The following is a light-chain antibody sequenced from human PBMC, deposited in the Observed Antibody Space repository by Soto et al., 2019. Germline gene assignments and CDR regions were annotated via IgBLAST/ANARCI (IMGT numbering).Light chain of an antibody. V-gene: IGKV1-33*01. CDR1: QNINNY. CDR2: DAS. J-gene: IGKJ5*01. CDR3: QQYENLPT. Sequence: DIQMTQSPSSLSASVGDRVTITCQASQNINNYLNWYQQKPGRAPKLLIYDASNLEAGVPSRFRGGGSGTDFTFTISRLKPEDIATYYCQQYENLPTFGQGTRLEIK.